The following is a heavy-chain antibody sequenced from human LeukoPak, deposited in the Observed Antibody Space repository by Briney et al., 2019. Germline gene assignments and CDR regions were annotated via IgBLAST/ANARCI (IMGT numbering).Heavy chain of an antibody. D-gene: IGHD2-2*01. CDR1: GYTFTSYG. J-gene: IGHJ4*02. Sequence: ASVKVSCKASGYTFTSYGISWVRQAPGQGFEWMGWINPNDGDTNYAQKFQGRVTMTRDTSTSTAHMEVSRLRSDDTAVYYCARANFLYCSSSTCLFDYWGQGTLVTVSS. CDR2: INPNDGDT. V-gene: IGHV1-2*02. CDR3: ARANFLYCSSSTCLFDY.